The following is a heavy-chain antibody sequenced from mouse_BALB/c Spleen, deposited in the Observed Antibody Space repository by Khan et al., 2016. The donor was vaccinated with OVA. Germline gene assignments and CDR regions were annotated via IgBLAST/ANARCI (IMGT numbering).Heavy chain of an antibody. CDR1: GYTFTDYH. J-gene: IGHJ3*01. V-gene: IGHV1-77*01. Sequence: QVRLQQSGAELARPGASVKLSCKASGYTFTDYHIDWVKQRTGQGLEWIGEINPGSGNSYYNEKFKGKATLTADKSSNTAFVQLSSLTSDDSAVYFCAREWGAWFAYWGQGTLVTVSA. CDR3: AREWGAWFAY. CDR2: INPGSGNS.